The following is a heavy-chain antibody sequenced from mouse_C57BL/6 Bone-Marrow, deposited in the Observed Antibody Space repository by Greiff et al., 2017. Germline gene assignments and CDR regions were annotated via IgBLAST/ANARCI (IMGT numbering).Heavy chain of an antibody. CDR1: GYTFTSYW. Sequence: EVQLQQSGTVLARPGASVKMSCKTSGYTFTSYWMHWVKQRPGQGLEWIGAIYTGNSDTSYNQKFKGKAKLTAVTSSITAYIELSRLTNQNSAVYYVTRFDGNPPYDYWGQGTTLTVSS. CDR2: IYTGNSDT. CDR3: TRFDGNPPYDY. V-gene: IGHV1-5*01. D-gene: IGHD2-1*01. J-gene: IGHJ2*01.